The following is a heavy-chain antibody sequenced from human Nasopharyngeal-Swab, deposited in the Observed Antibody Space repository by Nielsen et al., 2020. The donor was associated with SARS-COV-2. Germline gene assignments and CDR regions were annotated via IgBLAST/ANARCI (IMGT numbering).Heavy chain of an antibody. CDR3: ARDRPWIQDNWFDP. D-gene: IGHD5-18*01. Sequence: GESLKISCAASGFTFSSYGMHWVRQAPGKGLEWVAVIWYDGSNKYYADSVKGRFTISRDNSKNTLYLQMNSLRAEDTAVYYCARDRPWIQDNWFDPWGQGTLVTVSS. CDR2: IWYDGSNK. J-gene: IGHJ5*02. CDR1: GFTFSSYG. V-gene: IGHV3-33*01.